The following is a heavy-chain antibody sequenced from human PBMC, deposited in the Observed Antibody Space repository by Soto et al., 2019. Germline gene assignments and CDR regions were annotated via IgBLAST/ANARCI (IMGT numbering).Heavy chain of an antibody. D-gene: IGHD1-26*01. CDR2: IYHSGTT. V-gene: IGHV4-38-2*01. J-gene: IGHJ6*02. CDR1: GDSIISIYH. Sequence: SETLSLTCAVSGDSIISIYHWAWIRQPPGRGLEWVASIYHSGTTYYNPSLKSRVTISVDTSKNQFSLKLSSVTAADTAVYYCATHSGTNGDDYYYGMDVWGQGTTVTVSS. CDR3: ATHSGTNGDDYYYGMDV.